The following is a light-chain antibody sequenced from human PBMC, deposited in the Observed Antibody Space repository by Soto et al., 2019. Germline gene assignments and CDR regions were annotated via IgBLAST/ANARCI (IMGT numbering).Light chain of an antibody. CDR3: QQSYRTPYT. CDR1: QSISKY. CDR2: AVS. Sequence: DIQMTQSPSSLSASVGDRVTITCRASQSISKYLNWYQQKPGKAPSLLMYAVSSLQGGVPPRFSGSASGTNFSLTIAGLQREDFATYHCQQSYRTPYTFGQGTKVDSK. J-gene: IGKJ2*01. V-gene: IGKV1-39*01.